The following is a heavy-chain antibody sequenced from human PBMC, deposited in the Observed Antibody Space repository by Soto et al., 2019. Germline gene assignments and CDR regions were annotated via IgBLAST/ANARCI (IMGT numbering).Heavy chain of an antibody. CDR2: ISGSGGST. CDR3: AKDPGFLVSDPFFDY. J-gene: IGHJ4*02. V-gene: IGHV3-23*01. CDR1: GFAFISYA. Sequence: GGSLRLSCAASGFAFISYAMSWCGHSPGKGREWVSAISGSGGSTYYADSVKGRFTISRDNSKNTLYLQMNSLRAEDTAVYYCAKDPGFLVSDPFFDYWGQGTLVTVSS.